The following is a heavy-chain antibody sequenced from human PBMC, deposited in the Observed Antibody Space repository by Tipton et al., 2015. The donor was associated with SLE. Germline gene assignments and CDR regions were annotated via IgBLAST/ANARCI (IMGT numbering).Heavy chain of an antibody. CDR1: GGSISSGDYY. V-gene: IGHV4-30-4*01. D-gene: IGHD3-10*01. CDR2: IYYSGST. Sequence: TLSLTCTVSGGSISSGDYYWSWIRQPPGKGLEWIGYIYYSGSTYYNPSLKSRVTISVDTSKNQFSLKLSSVTAADTAVYYCARESAITMVRGAVDIWGQGTMVTVSS. CDR3: ARESAITMVRGAVDI. J-gene: IGHJ3*02.